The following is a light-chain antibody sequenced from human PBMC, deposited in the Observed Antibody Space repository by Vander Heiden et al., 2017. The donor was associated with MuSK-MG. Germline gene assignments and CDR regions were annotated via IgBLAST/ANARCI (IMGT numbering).Light chain of an antibody. V-gene: IGKV4-1*01. J-gene: IGKJ4*01. CDR2: WAS. CDR1: QSVLYSSNNKNY. Sequence: DIVITPPADSLAVSLGERATINCKSSQSVLYSSNNKNYLAWYQQKPGQPPKLLIYWASTRESGVPDRFSGSGSGTDFTLTISSLQAEDVAVYYCQQYYSTLLTFGGGTKVEIK. CDR3: QQYYSTLLT.